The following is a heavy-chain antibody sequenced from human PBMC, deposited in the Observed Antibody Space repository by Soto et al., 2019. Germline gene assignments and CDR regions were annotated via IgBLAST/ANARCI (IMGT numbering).Heavy chain of an antibody. D-gene: IGHD1-1*01. CDR3: VKGRRTTETYCYYYGMDV. V-gene: IGHV3-64D*08. CDR2: ISSNGGST. J-gene: IGHJ6*02. CDR1: GFTFSSYA. Sequence: PGGSLRLSCSASGFTFSSYAMHWVRQAPGKGLEYVSAISSNGGSTYYADSVKGRFTISRDNSKNTLYLQMSSLRAEDTAVYYCVKGRRTTETYCYYYGMDVWGQGTTVTVSS.